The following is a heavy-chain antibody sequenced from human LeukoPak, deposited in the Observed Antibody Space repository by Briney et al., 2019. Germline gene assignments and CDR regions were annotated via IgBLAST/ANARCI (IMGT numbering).Heavy chain of an antibody. Sequence: SETLSLTCTVSGGSISTSYWSWIRQPPGKGLEWIGHMYYRQSSNYSPSLKSRVTISVDTSKNQFSLKLSSVTAVDTAVYYCARKHRWNGLYFDYWGQGTLVTVSS. D-gene: IGHD1-1*01. V-gene: IGHV4-59*12. CDR2: MYYRQSS. J-gene: IGHJ4*02. CDR3: ARKHRWNGLYFDY. CDR1: GGSISTSY.